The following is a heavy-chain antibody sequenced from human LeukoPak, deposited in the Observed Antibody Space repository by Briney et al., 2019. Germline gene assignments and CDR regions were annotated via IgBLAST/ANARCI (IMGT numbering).Heavy chain of an antibody. Sequence: ASVKVSCKASGYTFTGYYMHWVRQAPGQGLEWMGWINPNSGGTNYAQKFQGRVTMTRDTSISTAYMELSRLRSDDTAVYYCARRRDNWNYPDAFDIWGQGTMVTVSS. D-gene: IGHD1-7*01. V-gene: IGHV1-2*02. CDR3: ARRRDNWNYPDAFDI. J-gene: IGHJ3*02. CDR1: GYTFTGYY. CDR2: INPNSGGT.